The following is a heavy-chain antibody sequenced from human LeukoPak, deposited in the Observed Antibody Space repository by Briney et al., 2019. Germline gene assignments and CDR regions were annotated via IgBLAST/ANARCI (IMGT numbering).Heavy chain of an antibody. CDR2: IYPGDADT. CDR3: ATSYGDYAHAFDI. D-gene: IGHD4-17*01. Sequence: GESLKISCKGFGYSFTNYWIGWVRQMPGKGLEWMGIIYPGDADTRYSPSFQGQVTISADKSIGTAYLQWGSLKASDTAMYYCATSYGDYAHAFDIWGQGTMVTVSS. J-gene: IGHJ3*02. CDR1: GYSFTNYW. V-gene: IGHV5-51*01.